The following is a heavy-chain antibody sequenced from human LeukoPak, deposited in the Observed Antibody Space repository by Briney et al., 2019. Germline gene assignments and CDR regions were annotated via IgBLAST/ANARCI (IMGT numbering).Heavy chain of an antibody. CDR2: INGSGGST. Sequence: GGSLRLSCAASGFTFSSYAMSWVRQAPGKGLEWVSAINGSGGSTYYADSVKGRFTISRDNLKNTLYLQMNSLRAEDTAVYYCAKVVLVGAIFGPGYWGQGTLVTVSS. J-gene: IGHJ4*02. D-gene: IGHD1-26*01. CDR1: GFTFSSYA. CDR3: AKVVLVGAIFGPGY. V-gene: IGHV3-23*01.